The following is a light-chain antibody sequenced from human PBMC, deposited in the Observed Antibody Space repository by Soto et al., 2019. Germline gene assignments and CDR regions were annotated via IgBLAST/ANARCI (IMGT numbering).Light chain of an antibody. J-gene: IGLJ1*01. CDR1: SSNIGAGYD. V-gene: IGLV1-40*01. CDR2: GNI. CDR3: QSYDSTLSDRYV. Sequence: SSNIGAGYDVHWYQQRPGTGPKLLIFGNINRPSGVPDRFSGSKSGTSASLAITGLQAEDEGDYYCQSYDSTLSDRYVFGTGTKVTVL.